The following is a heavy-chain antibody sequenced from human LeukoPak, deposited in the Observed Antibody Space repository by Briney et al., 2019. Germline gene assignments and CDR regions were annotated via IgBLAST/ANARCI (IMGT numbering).Heavy chain of an antibody. V-gene: IGHV4-31*03. CDR3: ARGEAYYYDTYNWFDP. D-gene: IGHD3-22*01. Sequence: SETLSLTCTVSGVSISSGGYYWSWIRQHPGKGLEWIGYIYYSGSTYYNPSLKSRVTISVDTSKNQFSLKLSSVTAADTAVYYCARGEAYYYDTYNWFDPWGQGTLVTVSS. CDR1: GVSISSGGYY. J-gene: IGHJ5*02. CDR2: IYYSGST.